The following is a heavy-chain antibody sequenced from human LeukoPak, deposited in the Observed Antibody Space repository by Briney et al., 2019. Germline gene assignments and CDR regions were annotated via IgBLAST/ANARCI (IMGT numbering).Heavy chain of an antibody. CDR1: GFTFSSYA. CDR2: ISGSGGST. Sequence: PGGSLRLSCAASGFTFSSYAMSWVRQAPGKGLEWVSAISGSGGSTYYADSVKGRFTISRDNSKNTLYLQMNSLRAEDTAVYYCAKLTYYYDSGGPFDYWGQGTLVTVSS. CDR3: AKLTYYYDSGGPFDY. D-gene: IGHD3-22*01. V-gene: IGHV3-23*01. J-gene: IGHJ4*02.